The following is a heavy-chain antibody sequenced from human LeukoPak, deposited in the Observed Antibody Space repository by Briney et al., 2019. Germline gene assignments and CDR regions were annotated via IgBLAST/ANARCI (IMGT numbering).Heavy chain of an antibody. J-gene: IGHJ1*01. CDR2: IYNSGHT. CDR1: GVSISNYY. V-gene: IGHV4-59*01. Sequence: SETLSLTCTVSGVSISNYYWSWIRQPPGKGLEWIGYIYNSGHTNYNPSLKSRVTISEDTSKNQHSLKLSSVTAADTAVYCCARAAVTTSRYFQHWGQGTLVTVSS. D-gene: IGHD4-17*01. CDR3: ARAAVTTSRYFQH.